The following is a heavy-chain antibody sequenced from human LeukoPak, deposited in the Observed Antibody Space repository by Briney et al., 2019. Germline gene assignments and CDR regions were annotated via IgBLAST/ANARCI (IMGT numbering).Heavy chain of an antibody. Sequence: GGSLRLSCAASGFTVSSNYMSWVRQAPGEGLEWGSGIYRGGSTYYAASVKGRVTISRDNSNNTLYLQMNSLRAEDTAVYYCACRGGRLDYCVDYGGQGPLVTVSS. CDR1: GFTVSSNY. CDR2: IYRGGST. D-gene: IGHD2/OR15-2a*01. V-gene: IGHV3-66*02. CDR3: ACRGGRLDYCVDY. J-gene: IGHJ4*02.